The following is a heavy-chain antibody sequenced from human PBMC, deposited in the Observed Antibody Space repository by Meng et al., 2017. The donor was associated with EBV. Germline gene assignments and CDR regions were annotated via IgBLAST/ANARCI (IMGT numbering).Heavy chain of an antibody. CDR2: INVGVGYT. D-gene: IGHD2-21*01. CDR3: VRGPPVGVPGPGDY. V-gene: IGHV1-3*01. Sequence: QVQLVQSGAEVKNPGASVKVPCKASGYASTSYILHWVRQAPGQRLEWMGWINVGVGYTKYSQKFQGRVTISSDTSATTGYMELSSLRSEDTAVYYCVRGPPVGVPGPGDYWGQGTLVTVSS. J-gene: IGHJ4*02. CDR1: GYASTSYI.